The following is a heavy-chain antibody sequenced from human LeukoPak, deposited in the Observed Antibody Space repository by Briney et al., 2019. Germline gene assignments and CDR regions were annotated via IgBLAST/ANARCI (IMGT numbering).Heavy chain of an antibody. D-gene: IGHD3-16*01. CDR2: INHSGST. CDR3: ARLRVIFWGFDI. V-gene: IGHV4-34*01. Sequence: SETLSLTCAVYGGSFSGYYWSWIRQPPGKGLEWIGEINHSGSTNYNPSLKRRVTISVDTSKNQFSLKLSSVTAADTAVYYCARLRVIFWGFDIWGQGTMVTVSS. CDR1: GGSFSGYY. J-gene: IGHJ3*02.